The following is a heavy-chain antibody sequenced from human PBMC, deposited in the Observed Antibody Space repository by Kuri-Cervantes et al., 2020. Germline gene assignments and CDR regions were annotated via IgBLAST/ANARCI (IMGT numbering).Heavy chain of an antibody. CDR1: GYTFTSYY. CDR2: INPSGGST. V-gene: IGHV1-46*01. J-gene: IGHJ4*02. CDR3: ARGVVPAAMGIDY. Sequence: ASVKGLRKASGYTFTSYYMHWVRQAPGQGLEWMGIINPSGGSTSYAQKFQGRVTMTRDTSTSTVYMELSSLRSEDTAVYYCARGVVPAAMGIDYWGQGTLVTVSS. D-gene: IGHD2-2*01.